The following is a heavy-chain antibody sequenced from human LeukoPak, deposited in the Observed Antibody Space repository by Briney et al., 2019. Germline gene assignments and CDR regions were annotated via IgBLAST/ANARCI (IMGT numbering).Heavy chain of an antibody. Sequence: GGSLRLSCAASGFTFSSYAMHWVHQAPGKGLEWVAVISYDGSNKYYADSVKGRFTISRDNSKNTLYLQMNSLRAEDTAVYYCAGEYDYVWGSYRWFDPWGQGTLVTVSS. J-gene: IGHJ5*02. CDR1: GFTFSSYA. D-gene: IGHD3-16*02. CDR3: AGEYDYVWGSYRWFDP. V-gene: IGHV3-30-3*01. CDR2: ISYDGSNK.